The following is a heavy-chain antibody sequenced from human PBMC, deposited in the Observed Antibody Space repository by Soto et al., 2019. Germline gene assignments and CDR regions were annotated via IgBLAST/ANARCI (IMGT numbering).Heavy chain of an antibody. CDR1: GCTFRSYA. D-gene: IGHD6-6*01. CDR3: AREGAALALSGYFDY. J-gene: IGHJ4*02. V-gene: IGHV1-69*13. CDR2: IIPIFGTA. Sequence: SVKVSLKASGCTFRSYAIIWVRQAPGQGLEWMGGIIPIFGTANYAQKFQGRVTITADESTSTAYMELSSLRSEDTAVYYCAREGAALALSGYFDYWGQGNLVTVSS.